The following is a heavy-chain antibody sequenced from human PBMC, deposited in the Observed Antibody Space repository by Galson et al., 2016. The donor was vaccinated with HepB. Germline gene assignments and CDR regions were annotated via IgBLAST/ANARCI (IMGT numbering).Heavy chain of an antibody. D-gene: IGHD6-13*01. J-gene: IGHJ4*02. V-gene: IGHV3-7*01. Sequence: SLRLSCAASAFTFRSYWMTWVRQAPGKGLEWVANINGDGSEKNYVDSVKGRFTISRDNAKNSLYLQMNSLRAEDTAVYYCAREGPAAGLFFRRRSSGRRLDYWGQGTRVTVSS. CDR2: INGDGSEK. CDR1: AFTFRSYW. CDR3: AREGPAAGLFFRRRSSGRRLDY.